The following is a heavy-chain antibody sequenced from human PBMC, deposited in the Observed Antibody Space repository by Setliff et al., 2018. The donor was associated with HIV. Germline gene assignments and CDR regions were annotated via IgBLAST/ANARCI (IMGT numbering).Heavy chain of an antibody. D-gene: IGHD3-10*01. V-gene: IGHV3-48*04. CDR3: ARDTYISGNHYYYYYMDV. CDR2: ISRDGNTI. Sequence: PGGSLRLSCAASGFTFNMHAMTWVRQAPGKGLEWVSYISRDGNTIYYADSVKGRFTISRDNAKNSLYLQLNSLRPEDTAVYYCARDTYISGNHYYYYYMDVWGKGTTVTAP. J-gene: IGHJ6*03. CDR1: GFTFNMHA.